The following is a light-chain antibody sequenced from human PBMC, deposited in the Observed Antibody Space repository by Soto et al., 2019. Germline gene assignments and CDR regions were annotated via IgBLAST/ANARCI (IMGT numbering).Light chain of an antibody. CDR1: SSNIGRNY. Sequence: QSVLTQPPSVSAAPGQKVTISCSGTSSNIGRNYVVWYQQLPGTAPKLLIYDNDKRPSGIPDRFSGSKSGTSATLGITGLQTGDEADYYCGTWDSSLSDAVVFGEGTKLTVL. J-gene: IGLJ2*01. CDR3: GTWDSSLSDAVV. V-gene: IGLV1-51*01. CDR2: DND.